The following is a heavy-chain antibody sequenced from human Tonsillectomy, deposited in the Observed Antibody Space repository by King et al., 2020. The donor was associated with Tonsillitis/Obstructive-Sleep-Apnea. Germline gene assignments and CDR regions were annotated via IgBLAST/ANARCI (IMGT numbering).Heavy chain of an antibody. D-gene: IGHD6-6*01. V-gene: IGHV3-53*01. CDR3: ARDSYTTSSDPAS. J-gene: IGHJ5*02. CDR2: IYSDGST. Sequence: EVQLVESGGGLIQPGGSLRLSCAASGFTVSNNYMSWLRQAPGKGLEWISLIYSDGSTYYANSVKGRFTISRDISKNSLYLQMDSLRAEDTAVYYCARDSYTTSSDPASWGQGTLVTVSS. CDR1: GFTVSNNY.